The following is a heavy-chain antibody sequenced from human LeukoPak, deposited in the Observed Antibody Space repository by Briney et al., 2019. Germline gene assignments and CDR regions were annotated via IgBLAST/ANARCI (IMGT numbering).Heavy chain of an antibody. D-gene: IGHD1-1*01. CDR3: ARDERYNWSPDAFDI. J-gene: IGHJ3*02. CDR2: IYYSGST. CDR1: GGSISSGDYY. V-gene: IGHV4-30-4*02. Sequence: SETLSLTCTVSGGSISSGDYYWSWIRQPPGKGLEWIGYIYYSGSTYYNPSLKSRVTISVDTSKNQFSLKLSSVTAADTAVYYCARDERYNWSPDAFDIWGQGTMVTVSS.